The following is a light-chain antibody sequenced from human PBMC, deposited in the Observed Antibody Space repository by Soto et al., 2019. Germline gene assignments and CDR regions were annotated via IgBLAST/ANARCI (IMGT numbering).Light chain of an antibody. Sequence: QSVLTQPPSASGTPGQRVTISCSGSGSNIGSNNVNWYQQLPRAAPKLLIHTNDQRPSGVPDRFSAFASGTSASLAISGLQSEDEADYYCSAWDDSLNVVVFGGGTKLTVL. J-gene: IGLJ2*01. CDR1: GSNIGSNN. CDR3: SAWDDSLNVVV. CDR2: TND. V-gene: IGLV1-44*01.